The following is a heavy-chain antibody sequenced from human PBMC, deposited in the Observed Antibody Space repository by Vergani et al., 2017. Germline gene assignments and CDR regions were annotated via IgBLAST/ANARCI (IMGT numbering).Heavy chain of an antibody. V-gene: IGHV3-9*01. CDR2: ISWNRGSL. D-gene: IGHD4-17*01. CDR3: AKENSYGYYFDY. CDR1: GFTFDDYA. Sequence: EVQLVESGGGWVQPGRSLRLSWAASGFTFDDYAMHWVRQAPGKGLEWVSGISWNRGSLGYADFVKGRFTISRDNAKNSLYLQMNSLRAEDTALYYCAKENSYGYYFDYWGQGTLVTVSS. J-gene: IGHJ4*02.